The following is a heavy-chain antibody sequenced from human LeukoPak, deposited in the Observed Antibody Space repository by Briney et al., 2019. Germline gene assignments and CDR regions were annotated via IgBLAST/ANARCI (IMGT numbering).Heavy chain of an antibody. V-gene: IGHV4-31*03. J-gene: IGHJ4*02. CDR2: IYYSGST. D-gene: IGHD6-13*01. CDR1: GGSISSGGYY. CDR3: ARVWAAAGTKLVDY. Sequence: SQTLSLTCTVSGGSISSGGYYWSCIRQHPGKGLECIGYIYYSGSTYSNPSLESRVTISVDTSKNQFSLKLSSVTAADTAVYYCARVWAAAGTKLVDYWGQGTLVTVSS.